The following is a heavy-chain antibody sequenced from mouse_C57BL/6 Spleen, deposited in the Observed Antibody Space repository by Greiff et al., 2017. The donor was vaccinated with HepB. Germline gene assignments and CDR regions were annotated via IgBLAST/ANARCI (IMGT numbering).Heavy chain of an antibody. V-gene: IGHV1-80*01. CDR3: ARESPLYYYGSSPYYFDY. D-gene: IGHD1-1*01. Sequence: VQLQQSGAELVKPGASVKISCKASGYAFSSYWMNWVKQRPGKGLEWIGQIYPGDGDTNYNGKFKGKATLTADKSSSTAYMQLSSLTSEDSAVYFCARESPLYYYGSSPYYFDYWGQGTTLTVSS. CDR2: IYPGDGDT. J-gene: IGHJ2*01. CDR1: GYAFSSYW.